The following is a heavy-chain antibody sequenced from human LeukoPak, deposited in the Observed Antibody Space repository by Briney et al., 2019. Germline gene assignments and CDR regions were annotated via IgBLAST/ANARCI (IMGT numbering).Heavy chain of an antibody. V-gene: IGHV4-59*08. Sequence: SETLSLTCTVSGGSISSYYWSWIRQPPGKGLEWIGYIYYSGSTTYNPSLKSRVTISVDTSKNQFSLKLTSVTAADTAVYYCARVLMVRGVMNWFDPWGQGTLVTVSS. J-gene: IGHJ5*02. CDR1: GGSISSYY. CDR2: IYYSGST. D-gene: IGHD3-10*01. CDR3: ARVLMVRGVMNWFDP.